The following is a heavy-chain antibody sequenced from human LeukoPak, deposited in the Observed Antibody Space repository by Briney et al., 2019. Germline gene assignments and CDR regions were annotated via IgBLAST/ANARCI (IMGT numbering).Heavy chain of an antibody. V-gene: IGHV1-18*01. CDR1: GYTFTSYG. CDR2: ISAYNGNT. J-gene: IGHJ4*02. CDR3: ARADQYYDSSGYRQFDY. D-gene: IGHD3-22*01. Sequence: AASVKVSCKASGYTFTSYGISWVRQAPGQGLEWMGWISAYNGNTNYAQKLQGRVTMTTDTSTSTAYMELRSLRSDDTAVYYCARADQYYDSSGYRQFDYWAREPWSPSPQ.